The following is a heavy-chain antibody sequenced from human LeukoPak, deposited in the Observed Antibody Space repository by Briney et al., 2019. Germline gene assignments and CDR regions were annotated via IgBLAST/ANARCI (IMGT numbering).Heavy chain of an antibody. J-gene: IGHJ4*02. CDR3: ARSSGTYHFDY. Sequence: PGGSLRLSCAASGFTFSDNYMSWIRQAPGKGLEWVSYISGSSSYTNYVDSVKGRFTISRDNAKNSLYLQVNSLRAEDTAVYYCARSSGTYHFDYWGQGTLVTVSS. CDR1: GFTFSDNY. D-gene: IGHD1-26*01. CDR2: ISGSSSYT. V-gene: IGHV3-11*06.